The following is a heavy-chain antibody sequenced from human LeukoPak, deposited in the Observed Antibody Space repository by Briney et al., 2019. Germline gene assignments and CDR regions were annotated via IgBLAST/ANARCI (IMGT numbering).Heavy chain of an antibody. CDR2: ITPSFCTA. J-gene: IGHJ4*02. D-gene: IGHD5-18*01. Sequence: EASVKVSCKASGGTFSSYAVSWVRQAPGQGLEWMGGITPSFCTANYAQKFQGRVTITADESTSTAYMELSILRSEDTAVYYCASVDTAMATDYWGQGTLVTVSS. CDR1: GGTFSSYA. CDR3: ASVDTAMATDY. V-gene: IGHV1-69*13.